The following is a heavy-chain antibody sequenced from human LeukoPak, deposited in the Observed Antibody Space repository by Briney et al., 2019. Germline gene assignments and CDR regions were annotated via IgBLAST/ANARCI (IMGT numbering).Heavy chain of an antibody. D-gene: IGHD3-10*01. Sequence: GTSVKVSCKASGYTFTGYYMHWVRQAPGQGLEWMGWINPNSGGTNYAQKFQGRVTMTRDTSISTAYMELSRLRSDDTAVYYCASQGPHHRGSGTYYAYFDYWGQGTLVTVSS. CDR2: INPNSGGT. V-gene: IGHV1-2*02. J-gene: IGHJ4*02. CDR3: ASQGPHHRGSGTYYAYFDY. CDR1: GYTFTGYY.